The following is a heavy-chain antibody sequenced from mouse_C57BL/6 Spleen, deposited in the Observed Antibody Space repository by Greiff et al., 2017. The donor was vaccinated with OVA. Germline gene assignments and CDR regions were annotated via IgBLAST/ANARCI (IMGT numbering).Heavy chain of an antibody. CDR2: INPSSGYT. CDR3: ARGIYDYDGYFDV. V-gene: IGHV1-7*01. CDR1: GYTFTSYW. Sequence: VQLQESGAELAKPGASVKLSCKASGYTFTSYWMHWVKQRPGQGLEWIGYINPSSGYTKYNQKFKDKATLTADKSSSTAYMQLSSLTYEDSAVYYCARGIYDYDGYFDVWGTGTTVTVSS. J-gene: IGHJ1*03. D-gene: IGHD2-4*01.